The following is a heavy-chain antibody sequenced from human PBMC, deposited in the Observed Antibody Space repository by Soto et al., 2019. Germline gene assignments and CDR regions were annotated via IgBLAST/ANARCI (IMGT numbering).Heavy chain of an antibody. CDR1: GFTFRSYG. J-gene: IGHJ4*02. Sequence: PGGSLGLSCAASGFTFRSYGMNWVRQAPGKGLEWVSSISSSSSTIYYADSVKGRFTISRDNAKNSLYLQMNSLRAEDTAVYYCARLVLLWFGESHYFDYWGQGTLVTVSS. V-gene: IGHV3-48*01. CDR2: ISSSSSTI. CDR3: ARLVLLWFGESHYFDY. D-gene: IGHD3-10*01.